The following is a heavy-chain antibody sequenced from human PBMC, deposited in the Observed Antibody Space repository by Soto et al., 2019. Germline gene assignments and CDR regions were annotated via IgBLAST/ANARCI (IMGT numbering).Heavy chain of an antibody. CDR2: IYYSGST. J-gene: IGHJ6*02. CDR1: GGSISSSSYY. Sequence: PETLSLTCTVSGGSISSSSYYWGWIRQPPGKGLEWIGSIYYSGSTYYNPSLKSRVTISVDTSKNQFSLKLSSVTAADTAVYYCARSQADYDFWSGYLSYYYYGMDVWGQGTTVTVSS. V-gene: IGHV4-39*01. CDR3: ARSQADYDFWSGYLSYYYYGMDV. D-gene: IGHD3-3*01.